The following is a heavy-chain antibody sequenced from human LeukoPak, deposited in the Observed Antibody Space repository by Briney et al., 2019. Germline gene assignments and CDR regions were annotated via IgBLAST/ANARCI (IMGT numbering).Heavy chain of an antibody. CDR1: GGSISSYY. D-gene: IGHD2-15*01. V-gene: IGHV4-59*01. CDR2: MYFGGSS. CDR3: ATRSTGVAATFDC. Sequence: SETLSLTCTVSGGSISSYYWSWIRQPPGKGLEWIGYMYFGGSSNYNPSLKSRVTISVDTSKNQFSLKLSSVTAADTAVYYCATRSTGVAATFDCWGQGALVTVSS. J-gene: IGHJ4*02.